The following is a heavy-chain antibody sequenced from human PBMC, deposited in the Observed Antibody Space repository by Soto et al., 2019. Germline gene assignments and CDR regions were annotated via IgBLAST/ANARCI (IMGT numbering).Heavy chain of an antibody. J-gene: IGHJ6*03. CDR2: IYHSGST. V-gene: IGHV4-4*02. D-gene: IGHD4-17*01. CDR1: SGSISSSNW. CDR3: AREHGDYYYYYYKDV. Sequence: QVQLQESGPGLVKPSGTLSLTCAVSSGSISSSNWWSWVRQPPGKGLEWIGEIYHSGSTNYNPSLKSRVTISVDKSKNQFSLKLSSVTAADTAVYYCAREHGDYYYYYYKDVWGKGTTVTVSS.